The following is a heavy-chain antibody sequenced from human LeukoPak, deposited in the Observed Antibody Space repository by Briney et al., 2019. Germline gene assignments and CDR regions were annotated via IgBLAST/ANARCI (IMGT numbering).Heavy chain of an antibody. D-gene: IGHD3-16*02. Sequence: GGSLRLSCAASGFTLSSYSMNWVRQAPGKGLELVSSIKSSNSYIYYADSVKGRFTISRDNAKNSLYLQMNSLRAEDTAVYYCARDTGYDYVWGSYRQYYFDYWGQGTLVTVSS. CDR3: ARDTGYDYVWGSYRQYYFDY. CDR1: GFTLSSYS. J-gene: IGHJ4*02. CDR2: IKSSNSYI. V-gene: IGHV3-21*01.